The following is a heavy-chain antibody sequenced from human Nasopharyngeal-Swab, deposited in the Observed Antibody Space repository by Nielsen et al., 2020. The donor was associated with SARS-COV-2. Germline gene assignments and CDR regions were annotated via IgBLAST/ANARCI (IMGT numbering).Heavy chain of an antibody. V-gene: IGHV3-49*04. J-gene: IGHJ6*03. Sequence: GGSLRLSCTASGFTFAEHAMNWVRQAPGKGLDGVGVSRGRVNGGTTEYAASVRGRFAISRDDSKNIVFLQMNNLKTEDTGVYYCIRGGDWDDHNYHYYYHMDVWGKGTTVTVSS. CDR1: GFTFAEHA. CDR3: IRGGDWDDHNYHYYYHMDV. CDR2: SRGRVNGGTT. D-gene: IGHD1-1*01.